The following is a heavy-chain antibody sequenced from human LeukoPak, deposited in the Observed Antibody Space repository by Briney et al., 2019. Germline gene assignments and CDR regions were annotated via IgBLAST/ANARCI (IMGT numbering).Heavy chain of an antibody. J-gene: IGHJ3*02. CDR3: ARVGSGSYFDAFDI. Sequence: ASVKVSCKASGGTFISYAISWVRQASGQGLEWMGGIIPIFGTANYAQKFQGRVTITADKSTSTAYMELSSLRSEDTAVYYCARVGSGSYFDAFDIWGQGTMVTVSS. CDR1: GGTFISYA. V-gene: IGHV1-69*06. CDR2: IIPIFGTA. D-gene: IGHD1-26*01.